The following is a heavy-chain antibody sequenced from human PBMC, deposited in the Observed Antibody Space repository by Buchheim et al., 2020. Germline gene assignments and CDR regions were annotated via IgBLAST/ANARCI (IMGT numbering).Heavy chain of an antibody. D-gene: IGHD3-10*01. CDR1: GGSISSGGYY. J-gene: IGHJ5*02. CDR3: ARFDAVRGVIIRSSRGGAYFDP. V-gene: IGHV4-31*03. Sequence: QVQLQESGPGLVKPSQTLSLTCTVSGGSISSGGYYWSWIRQHPGKGLEWIGYIYYSGSTYYNPSLKSRVTISVDTSKNQFSLKLSSVTAADTAVYYCARFDAVRGVIIRSSRGGAYFDPWGQGTL. CDR2: IYYSGST.